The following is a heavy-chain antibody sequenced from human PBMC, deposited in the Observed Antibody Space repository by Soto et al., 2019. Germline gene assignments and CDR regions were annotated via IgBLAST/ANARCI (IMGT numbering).Heavy chain of an antibody. CDR2: IFYTGRV. CDR1: GGSVSDAFYY. D-gene: IGHD6-19*01. J-gene: IGHJ3*02. Sequence: PSETLSLTCTVSGGSVSDAFYYWSLIRQSPGKEMEWLGYIFYTGRVYYNPSLKSRVTPSVNTSKNQFSLRLDSATAAATAVYYGARDGEGAMAGAFNIWGQGTMVTVSS. CDR3: ARDGEGAMAGAFNI. V-gene: IGHV4-61*01.